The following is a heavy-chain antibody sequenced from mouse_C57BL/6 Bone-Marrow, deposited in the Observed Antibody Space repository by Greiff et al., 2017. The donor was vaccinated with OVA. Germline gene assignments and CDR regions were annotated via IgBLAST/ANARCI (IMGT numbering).Heavy chain of an antibody. CDR1: GYAFSSYW. J-gene: IGHJ3*01. V-gene: IGHV1-80*01. Sequence: VKLMESGAELVKPGASVKISCKASGYAFSSYWMNWVKQRPGKGLEWIGQIYPGDGDTNYNGKFKGKATLTADKSSSTAYMQLSSLTSEDSAVYFCARRGPFAYWGQGTLVTVSA. CDR2: IYPGDGDT. CDR3: ARRGPFAY.